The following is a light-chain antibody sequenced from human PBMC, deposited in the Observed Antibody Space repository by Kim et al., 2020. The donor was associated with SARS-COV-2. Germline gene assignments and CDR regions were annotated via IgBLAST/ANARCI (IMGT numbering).Light chain of an antibody. CDR2: GKN. J-gene: IGLJ3*02. CDR1: RLRSYY. CDR3: NSRDSSGNWV. V-gene: IGLV3-19*01. Sequence: ALGQTVRITCQGDRLRSYYASWYQQKPGQAPVLVIYGKNNRPSGIPDRFSGSSSGNTASLTITGAQAEDEADYYCNSRDSSGNWVFGGGTQLTVL.